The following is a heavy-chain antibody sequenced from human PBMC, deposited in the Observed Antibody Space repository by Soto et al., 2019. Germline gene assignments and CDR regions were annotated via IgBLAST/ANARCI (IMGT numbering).Heavy chain of an antibody. Sequence: PXETRSLTCTVAGCSMSSSSYYWGWIRQPPGKGLEWIGIIYYSGSTYYNPSLKSRVTISVDTSKNQFSLKLSSVTAADTAVYYCARHLHYYDSSGYDLYDYWGQGTLVTVSS. CDR3: ARHLHYYDSSGYDLYDY. J-gene: IGHJ4*02. CDR2: IYYSGST. CDR1: GCSMSSSSYY. V-gene: IGHV4-39*01. D-gene: IGHD3-22*01.